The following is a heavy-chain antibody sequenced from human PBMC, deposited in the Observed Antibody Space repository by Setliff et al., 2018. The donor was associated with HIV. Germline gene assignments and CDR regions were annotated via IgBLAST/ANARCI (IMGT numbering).Heavy chain of an antibody. CDR2: IYTSGST. CDR3: ARVQMAYAAFDV. Sequence: SETLSLTCTVSGGSINSYYWNWIRQPPGKGLEWIGYIYTSGSTNYNPSLESRVTISVDTSENQFSLKLNSVTAADTAVYYCARVQMAYAAFDVWGQGTMVTVSS. J-gene: IGHJ3*01. V-gene: IGHV4-4*09. D-gene: IGHD4-17*01. CDR1: GGSINSYY.